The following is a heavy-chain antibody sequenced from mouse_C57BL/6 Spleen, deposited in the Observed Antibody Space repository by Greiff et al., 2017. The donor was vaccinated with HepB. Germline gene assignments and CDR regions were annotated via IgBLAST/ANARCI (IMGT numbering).Heavy chain of an antibody. J-gene: IGHJ3*01. CDR3: ARSYYGGAWFAY. CDR1: GYTFTDYN. D-gene: IGHD2-1*01. Sequence: VHVKQSGPELVKPGASVKMSCKASGYTFTDYNMHWVKQSHGKSLEWIGYINPNNGGTSYNQKFKGKATLTVNKSSSTAYMELRSLTSEDSAVYYCARSYYGGAWFAYWGQGTLVTVSA. CDR2: INPNNGGT. V-gene: IGHV1-22*01.